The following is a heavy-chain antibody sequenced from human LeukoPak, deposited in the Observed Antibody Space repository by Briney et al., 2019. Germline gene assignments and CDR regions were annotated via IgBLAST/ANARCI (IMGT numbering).Heavy chain of an antibody. CDR3: TRDRGLVLRYFDRIDY. CDR2: IRSKAYGRTT. V-gene: IGHV3-49*03. J-gene: IGHJ4*02. CDR1: GFTFGDYA. Sequence: GGSLRLSCTASGFTFGDYAMSWFRQAPGKGLEWVGFIRSKAYGRTTEYAASVKGRFTISRDDSKSIAYLQMNSLKTEDTAVYYCTRDRGLVLRYFDRIDYWGQGTLVTVSS. D-gene: IGHD3-9*01.